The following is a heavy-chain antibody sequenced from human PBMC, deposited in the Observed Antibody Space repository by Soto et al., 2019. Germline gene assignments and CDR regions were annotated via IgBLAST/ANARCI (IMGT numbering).Heavy chain of an antibody. CDR1: GYIFVNYG. CDR3: VMVDNYVTPTPQDV. CDR2: ISHYTGNT. J-gene: IGHJ6*02. D-gene: IGHD3-16*01. V-gene: IGHV1-18*01. Sequence: QVQLVQSGDEVKKPGASVKVSCKASGYIFVNYGIAWVRQAPVQGLEWMGWISHYTGNTHSATKIQGRLTMTTDTSTSTAYMDLGSLTSDDTAVYYCVMVDNYVTPTPQDVWGQGTTVTVSS.